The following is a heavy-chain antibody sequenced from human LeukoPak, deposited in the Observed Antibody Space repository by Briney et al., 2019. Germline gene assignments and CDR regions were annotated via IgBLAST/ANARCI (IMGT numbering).Heavy chain of an antibody. CDR1: GGSISSGSYY. CDR2: IYTGGST. Sequence: PSQTLSLTCTVSGGSISSGSYYWSWIRQPAGKGLEWIGRIYTGGSTNYNPSLKSRVTISVDTSKNQFSLKLSSVTAADTAVYYCARGQVTWGGSYLGLVSGSHDYWGQGTLVTVSS. V-gene: IGHV4-61*02. D-gene: IGHD1-26*01. J-gene: IGHJ4*02. CDR3: ARGQVTWGGSYLGLVSGSHDY.